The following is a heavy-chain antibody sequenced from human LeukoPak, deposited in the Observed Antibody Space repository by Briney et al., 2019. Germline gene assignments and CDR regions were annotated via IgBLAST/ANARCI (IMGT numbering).Heavy chain of an antibody. Sequence: SETLSLTCTVSGGSLSSSSYYWGSIRQPPGKGLEWIGSIYYSGSTYYNPSLNSRVTISVDTSKNQFSLKLSSVPAADTAVYYCARIKVADAFDIWGQGTMVTVSS. CDR3: ARIKVADAFDI. J-gene: IGHJ3*02. CDR1: GGSLSSSSYY. V-gene: IGHV4-39*07. CDR2: IYYSGST. D-gene: IGHD2-15*01.